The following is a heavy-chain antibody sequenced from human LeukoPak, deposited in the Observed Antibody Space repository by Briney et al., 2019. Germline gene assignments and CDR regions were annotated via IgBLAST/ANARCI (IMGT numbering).Heavy chain of an antibody. CDR2: IYYSGST. Sequence: PSETLSLTCTVSGGPISTYYWSWIRQPPGKGLEWIGYIYYSGSTTYNPSLKSRVTISIDTSKNQFSLKLSSVTAADTAVYYCARTSYTSGYYYYYMDVWGKGTTVTVSS. D-gene: IGHD3-22*01. CDR3: ARTSYTSGYYYYYMDV. V-gene: IGHV4-59*01. CDR1: GGPISTYY. J-gene: IGHJ6*03.